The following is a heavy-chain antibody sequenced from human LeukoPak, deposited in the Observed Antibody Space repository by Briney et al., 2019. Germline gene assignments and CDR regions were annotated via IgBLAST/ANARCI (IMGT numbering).Heavy chain of an antibody. CDR3: AKDRRYFDWLLGGYFDY. CDR1: GFTFSSYA. CDR2: ISGSGGST. V-gene: IGHV3-23*01. Sequence: GGSLTLSCAGSGFTFSSYAMSWVRQAPGKGLEWVSAISGSGGSTYYADSVKGRFTISRDKSKNTLYLQMNSLRAEDTAVYYCAKDRRYFDWLLGGYFDYWGQGTLVTVSS. J-gene: IGHJ4*02. D-gene: IGHD3-9*01.